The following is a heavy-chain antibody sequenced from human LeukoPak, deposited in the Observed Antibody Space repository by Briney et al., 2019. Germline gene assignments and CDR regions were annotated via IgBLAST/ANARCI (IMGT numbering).Heavy chain of an antibody. V-gene: IGHV3-21*01. J-gene: IGHJ4*02. CDR1: GFTFNAYT. Sequence: GGSLRLSCAASGFTFNAYTMHWVRQVPGKGLEWASSMSSSREFIFYADSVKGRFTISRDNANKSLDLEMSSLRGEDTAIYYCARGLVGAAFDSWGRGALVTVSS. D-gene: IGHD1-26*01. CDR3: ARGLVGAAFDS. CDR2: MSSSREFI.